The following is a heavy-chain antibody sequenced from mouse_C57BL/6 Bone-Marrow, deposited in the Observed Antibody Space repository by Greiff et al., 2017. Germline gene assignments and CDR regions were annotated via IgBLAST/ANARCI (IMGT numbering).Heavy chain of an antibody. CDR3: AGAMDY. Sequence: EVKLVESGGGLVKPGGSLKLSCAASGFTFSDYGMHRVRQAPEKGLEWVAYISSGSSTIYYADTVKGRFTISRDNAKNTLFLQMTSLRSEDTAMYYCAGAMDYWGQGTSVTVSS. J-gene: IGHJ4*01. V-gene: IGHV5-17*01. CDR1: GFTFSDYG. CDR2: ISSGSSTI.